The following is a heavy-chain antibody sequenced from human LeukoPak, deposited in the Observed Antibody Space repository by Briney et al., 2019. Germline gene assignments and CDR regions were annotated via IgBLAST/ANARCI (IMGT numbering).Heavy chain of an antibody. D-gene: IGHD3-10*01. Sequence: ASVKVSCKASGYTFTGYYMHWVRQAPGQGLEWMGWINPNNGGTNYAQKFQGWVTMTRDTSISTAYMELSRLRSDDTAVYYCAIGELLYDAFDIWGQGTMITVSS. CDR3: AIGELLYDAFDI. CDR2: INPNNGGT. CDR1: GYTFTGYY. V-gene: IGHV1-2*04. J-gene: IGHJ3*02.